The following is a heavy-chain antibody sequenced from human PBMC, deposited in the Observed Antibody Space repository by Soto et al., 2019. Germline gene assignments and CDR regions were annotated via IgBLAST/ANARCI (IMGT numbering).Heavy chain of an antibody. CDR3: ARDSTGIAVAGAYWYFDL. V-gene: IGHV1-2*02. J-gene: IGHJ2*01. CDR2: INPNSGGT. CDR1: GYTFTGYY. Sequence: QVQLVQSGAEVKKPGASVKVSCKASGYTFTGYYMHWVRQAPGQGLEWMGWINPNSGGTNYAQKFQGRVTMTRDTSIRTAYMELSRLRSEDTAVYYCARDSTGIAVAGAYWYFDLWGRGTLVTVSS. D-gene: IGHD6-19*01.